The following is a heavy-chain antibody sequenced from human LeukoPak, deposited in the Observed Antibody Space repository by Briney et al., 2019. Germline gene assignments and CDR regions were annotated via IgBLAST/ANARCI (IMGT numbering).Heavy chain of an antibody. CDR1: GFTFSSYS. Sequence: GGSLRLSCAASGFTFSSYSMNWVRQAPGKGLEWVANIKPDGSEKAYVDSVKGRFTISRDNAKNSLYLQMNSLRVEDTAVYYCARDDYGWGSHPYCGQGTLVTVSS. D-gene: IGHD3-10*01. CDR3: ARDDYGWGSHPY. CDR2: IKPDGSEK. V-gene: IGHV3-7*01. J-gene: IGHJ4*02.